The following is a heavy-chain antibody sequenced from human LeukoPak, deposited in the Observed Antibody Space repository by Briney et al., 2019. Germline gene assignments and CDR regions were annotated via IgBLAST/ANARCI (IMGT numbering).Heavy chain of an antibody. V-gene: IGHV3-53*01. CDR1: GFTVRSNY. CDR3: ARDRYFDY. J-gene: IGHJ4*02. Sequence: PGGSLRLSCAASGFTVRSNYMSWVRQAPGKGLEWVSLIYSGTSTYYADSVKGRFTISSDNSKNTLYLQMNSLRAEDTAVYYCARDRYFDYWGQGTLVTVSS. CDR2: IYSGTST.